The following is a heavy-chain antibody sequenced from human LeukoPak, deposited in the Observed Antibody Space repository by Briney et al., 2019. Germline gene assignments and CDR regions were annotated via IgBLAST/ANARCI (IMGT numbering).Heavy chain of an antibody. CDR3: VSAPNSYYLDH. CDR2: IKEDGSEK. Sequence: GGSLRLSCAASGFTFTTYWMTWVRQVPGKGLEWVAYIKEDGSEKYYVDSVEGRFAISRDNTKNSLYLQMNNLRAEDTAVYYCVSAPNSYYLDHWGQGTLVTVSS. D-gene: IGHD2-21*01. J-gene: IGHJ4*02. CDR1: GFTFTTYW. V-gene: IGHV3-7*01.